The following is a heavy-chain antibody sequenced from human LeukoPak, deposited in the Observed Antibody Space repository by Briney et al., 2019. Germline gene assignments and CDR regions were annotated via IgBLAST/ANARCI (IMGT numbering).Heavy chain of an antibody. D-gene: IGHD2-15*01. Sequence: GGSLRLSCAASGFTFSSYSMNWVRQAPGKGLEWVSSTSSSSIYIYYADSVKGRFTISRDNAKNSLYLQMNSLRAEDTAVYYCARDLSDIAVVVAATVYFDYWGQGTLVTVSS. CDR2: TSSSSIYI. J-gene: IGHJ4*02. CDR1: GFTFSSYS. CDR3: ARDLSDIAVVVAATVYFDY. V-gene: IGHV3-21*01.